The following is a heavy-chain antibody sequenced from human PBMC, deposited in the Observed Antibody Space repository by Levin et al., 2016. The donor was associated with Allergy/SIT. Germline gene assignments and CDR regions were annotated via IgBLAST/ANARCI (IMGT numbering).Heavy chain of an antibody. Sequence: GGSLRLSCAVSGFSVSDNYMNWVRQAPGKGLESVSIMYLAGTTKYADSVKGRFTISRDSSNNTLYLQMNSLRDEDTAVYYCAMSMSVRTGLDYWGQGIQVTVSS. V-gene: IGHV3-66*01. D-gene: IGHD3/OR15-3a*01. CDR1: GFSVSDNY. CDR3: AMSMSVRTGLDY. CDR2: MYLAGTT. J-gene: IGHJ4*02.